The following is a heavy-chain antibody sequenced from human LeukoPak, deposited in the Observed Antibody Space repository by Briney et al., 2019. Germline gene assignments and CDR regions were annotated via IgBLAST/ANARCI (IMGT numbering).Heavy chain of an antibody. CDR3: TKNNKYSNSWFDY. J-gene: IGHJ4*02. D-gene: IGHD6-13*01. CDR1: GFTFNIYA. V-gene: IGHV3-64*04. Sequence: HPGGSLRLSCSASGFTFNIYAMHWVRQAPGKGLDYVSAISSNGLNTYYADSVRGRFTISRDNSENTLYLQMNSLRADDTAVHYCTKNNKYSNSWFDYWGQGTLVTVSS. CDR2: ISSNGLNT.